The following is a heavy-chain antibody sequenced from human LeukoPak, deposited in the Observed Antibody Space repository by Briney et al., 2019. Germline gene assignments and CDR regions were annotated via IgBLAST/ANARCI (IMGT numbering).Heavy chain of an antibody. Sequence: PGGSLRLSCAASGFTFSNYAMHWVRQAPGKGLEWVAVISYDGSNKYYADSVKGRFTISRDNSKNTLYLQMNSLRAEDTAVYYCARVKDCSSTSCYNFDYWGQGTLVTVSS. D-gene: IGHD2-2*01. CDR3: ARVKDCSSTSCYNFDY. V-gene: IGHV3-30*04. CDR2: ISYDGSNK. CDR1: GFTFSNYA. J-gene: IGHJ4*02.